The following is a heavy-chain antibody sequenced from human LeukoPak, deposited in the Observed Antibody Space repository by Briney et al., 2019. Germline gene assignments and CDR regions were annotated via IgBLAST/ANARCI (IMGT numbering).Heavy chain of an antibody. CDR2: IWYDGSNK. CDR1: GLTFSSYG. V-gene: IGHV3-33*06. CDR3: AKDQVWSYDFWSGLLADY. Sequence: GGSLRLSGAASGLTFSSYGMHWVRQAPGKGLEWVAVIWYDGSNKYYADSVKGRFTISRDNSKNTLYLQMNSLRAEDTAVYYCAKDQVWSYDFWSGLLADYWGQGTLVTVSS. D-gene: IGHD3-3*01. J-gene: IGHJ4*02.